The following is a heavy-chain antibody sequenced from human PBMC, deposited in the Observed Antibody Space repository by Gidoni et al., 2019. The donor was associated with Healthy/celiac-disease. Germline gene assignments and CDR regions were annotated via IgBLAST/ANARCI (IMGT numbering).Heavy chain of an antibody. D-gene: IGHD3-16*01. J-gene: IGHJ4*02. V-gene: IGHV1-8*01. CDR2: MNPNSGNT. CDR1: GYTFTSYD. Sequence: QVQLVQSGAEVKKPGASVKVSCKASGYTFTSYDINWVRQATGQGLEWMGWMNPNSGNTGYAQKFQGRVTMTRNTSISTAYMELSSLRSEDTAVYYCARGTWGRAKKGEIGIDYWGQGTLVTVSS. CDR3: ARGTWGRAKKGEIGIDY.